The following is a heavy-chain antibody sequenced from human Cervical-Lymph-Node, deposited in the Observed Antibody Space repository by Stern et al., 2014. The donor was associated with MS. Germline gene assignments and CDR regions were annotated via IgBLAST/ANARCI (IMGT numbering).Heavy chain of an antibody. J-gene: IGHJ3*02. CDR1: GYTFTSYG. V-gene: IGHV1-18*01. CDR3: ARCLLGSENAFDI. Sequence: VQLVESGAEVKKPGASVKVSCKASGYTFTSYGISWVRQAPGPGLEWMGWIRAYNGNTTYAQKLQVRVTMTTDTSTSTAYMELSSLRSDDTSVYYCARCLLGSENAFDIWGQGTMVTVSS. D-gene: IGHD2-15*01. CDR2: IRAYNGNT.